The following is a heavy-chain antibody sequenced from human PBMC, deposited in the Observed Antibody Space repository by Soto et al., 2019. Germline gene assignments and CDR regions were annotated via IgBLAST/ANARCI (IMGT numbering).Heavy chain of an antibody. Sequence: QVQLVQSGAEVRKPGASVKVSCKASGYTFSNYGLSWVRQAPGQGLEWMGWISDYNGNTHYAQKVQGRLIMTTDTSTSTPYVEVRSLTSGDTAVYFCGREGYYSGSGTYAPPRYYVMDVWGQGTTVTVSS. CDR3: GREGYYSGSGTYAPPRYYVMDV. V-gene: IGHV1-18*01. D-gene: IGHD3-10*01. J-gene: IGHJ6*02. CDR1: GYTFSNYG. CDR2: ISDYNGNT.